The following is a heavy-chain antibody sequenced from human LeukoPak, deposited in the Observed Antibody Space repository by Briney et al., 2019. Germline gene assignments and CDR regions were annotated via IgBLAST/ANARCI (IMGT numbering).Heavy chain of an antibody. Sequence: GGSLRLSCAASGFTFSSYAMHWVRQAPGKGLEWVAVISYDGSNKYYADSVKGRFTISRDNSKNTLYLQMNSLRAEDTAVYYCARDGPTAGATPRGPFDYWGQGTLVTVSS. J-gene: IGHJ4*02. CDR1: GFTFSSYA. CDR3: ARDGPTAGATPRGPFDY. CDR2: ISYDGSNK. D-gene: IGHD1-26*01. V-gene: IGHV3-30*04.